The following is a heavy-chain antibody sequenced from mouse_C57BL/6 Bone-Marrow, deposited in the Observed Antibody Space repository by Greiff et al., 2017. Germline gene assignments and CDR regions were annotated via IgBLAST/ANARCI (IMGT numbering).Heavy chain of an antibody. J-gene: IGHJ4*01. V-gene: IGHV1-61*01. Sequence: LQQPGAELVRPGSSVKLSCKASGYTFTSYWMDWVKQRPGQGLEWIGNIYPSDSETHYNQKFKDKATLTVDKSSSTAYMQLSSLTSEDSAVYYCARGGRGMDYWGQGTSVTVSS. CDR3: ARGGRGMDY. CDR1: GYTFTSYW. CDR2: IYPSDSET.